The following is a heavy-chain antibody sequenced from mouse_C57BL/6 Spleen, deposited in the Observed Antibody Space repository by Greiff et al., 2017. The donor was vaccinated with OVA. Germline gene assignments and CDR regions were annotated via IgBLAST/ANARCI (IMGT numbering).Heavy chain of an antibody. Sequence: EVQGVESGGDLVKPGGSLKLSCAASGFTFSSYGMSWVRQTPDKRLEWVATISSGGSYTYYPDSVKGRFTISRDNAKNTLYLQMSSLKSEDTAMYYCARRLYAMDYWGQGTSVTVSS. J-gene: IGHJ4*01. CDR2: ISSGGSYT. V-gene: IGHV5-6*01. CDR1: GFTFSSYG. CDR3: ARRLYAMDY.